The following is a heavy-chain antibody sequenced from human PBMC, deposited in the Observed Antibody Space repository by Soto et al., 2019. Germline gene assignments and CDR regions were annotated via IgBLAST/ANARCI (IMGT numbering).Heavy chain of an antibody. V-gene: IGHV1-18*01. CDR3: ARGVTMVRGLTLFYFDY. Sequence: QVQLVQSGAEVKKPGASVKVSCKASGYTFTSYGISWVRQAPGQGLEWMGWISAYDGNTNYAQKLQDRVTLTTDTSTSTAYMEVRSLRSDDTAVYYCARGVTMVRGLTLFYFDYWGQGTLVTVSS. CDR1: GYTFTSYG. CDR2: ISAYDGNT. J-gene: IGHJ4*02. D-gene: IGHD3-10*01.